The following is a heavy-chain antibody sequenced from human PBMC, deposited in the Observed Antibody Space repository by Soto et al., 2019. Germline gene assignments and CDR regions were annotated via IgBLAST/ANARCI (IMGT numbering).Heavy chain of an antibody. D-gene: IGHD3-22*01. CDR2: IWYDGSNK. V-gene: IGHV3-33*01. Sequence: QVQLVESGGGVVQPGRSLRLSCAASGFTFSSYGMHWVRQAPGKGLEWVAVIWYDGSNKYYADSVKGRFTISRDNSKNTLYLQMNSLRAEDTAVYYCARESSDYYDSSGYYRGDAFDIWGQGTMVTVSS. CDR3: ARESSDYYDSSGYYRGDAFDI. CDR1: GFTFSSYG. J-gene: IGHJ3*02.